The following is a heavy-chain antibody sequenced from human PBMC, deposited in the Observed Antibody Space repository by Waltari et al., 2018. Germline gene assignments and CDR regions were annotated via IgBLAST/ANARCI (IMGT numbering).Heavy chain of an antibody. CDR3: ARVRYFDPAYDY. D-gene: IGHD3-9*01. CDR1: GFTFSSYW. J-gene: IGHJ4*02. Sequence: EVQLVESGGGLVQPGGSLRLSCAASGFTFSSYWMSWVRQAPGKGLGWVANIKQDGSEKYYVDSVKGRFTIARDNAKNSLYLQMNSLRAEDTAVYYCARVRYFDPAYDYWGQGTLVTVSS. CDR2: IKQDGSEK. V-gene: IGHV3-7*04.